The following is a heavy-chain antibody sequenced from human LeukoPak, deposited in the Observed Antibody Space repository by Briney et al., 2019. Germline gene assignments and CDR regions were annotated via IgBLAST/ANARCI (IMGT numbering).Heavy chain of an antibody. V-gene: IGHV4-38-2*01. CDR1: GYSISSGYY. Sequence: KPSETLSLTCAVSGYSISSGYYWGWIRQPPGKGLEWIGSIYHSGSTYYNPSLKSRVTISVDTSKNQFSLKLSSVTTADTAVYYCARNSPGYDSYNWFDPWGQGTLVTVSS. CDR2: IYHSGST. CDR3: ARNSPGYDSYNWFDP. D-gene: IGHD5-12*01. J-gene: IGHJ5*02.